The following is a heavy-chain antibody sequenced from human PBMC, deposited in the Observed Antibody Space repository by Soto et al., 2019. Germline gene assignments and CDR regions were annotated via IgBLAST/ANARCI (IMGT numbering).Heavy chain of an antibody. CDR2: LYYSGST. CDR3: ARHGGITWVRGVLTAFDI. Sequence: QVQLQESGPGLVKPSETLSLTCTVSGGSVNSYSWSWIRQPPGKGLEWIGYLYYSGSTNYNPSLKSRVTISVDRSKNQFSLKLSSVTAADTAVYYCARHGGITWVRGVLTAFDIWGQGTMVTVSS. V-gene: IGHV4-59*08. D-gene: IGHD3-10*01. CDR1: GGSVNSYS. J-gene: IGHJ3*02.